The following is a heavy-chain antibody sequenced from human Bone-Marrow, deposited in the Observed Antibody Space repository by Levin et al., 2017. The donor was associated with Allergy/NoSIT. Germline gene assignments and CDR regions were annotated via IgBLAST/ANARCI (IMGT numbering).Heavy chain of an antibody. CDR3: ARDLGDGRGTRGTPDS. J-gene: IGHJ4*02. V-gene: IGHV3-30*04. CDR1: GFTFSSHA. D-gene: IGHD3-22*01. Sequence: PGGSLRLSCAASGFTFSSHAMHWVRQAPGKGPEWVASIAPDGSDPRYADSVKGRFTISRDNSENTLFLQMNSLTNEDTAVYYCARDLGDGRGTRGTPDSWGQGTLVTVSS. CDR2: IAPDGSDP.